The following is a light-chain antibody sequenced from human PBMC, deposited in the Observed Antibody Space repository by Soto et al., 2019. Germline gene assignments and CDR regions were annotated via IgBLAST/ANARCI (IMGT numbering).Light chain of an antibody. CDR2: DAS. J-gene: IGKJ1*01. V-gene: IGKV3D-20*02. CDR3: QHRFNWPWT. CDR1: QIVRSNS. Sequence: EMMLTQSPGILSLSPGDRATLCCRASQIVRSNSLAWYQQKHGQPPRLXIYDASSRPPGIPDRFSGSGSGTDLTITISSLEPEDFAVYYCQHRFNWPWTFGQGTKVDIK.